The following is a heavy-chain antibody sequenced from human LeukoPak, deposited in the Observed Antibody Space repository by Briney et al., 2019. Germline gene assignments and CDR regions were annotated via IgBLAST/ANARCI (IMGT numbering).Heavy chain of an antibody. D-gene: IGHD2-2*01. J-gene: IGHJ4*02. CDR2: ISGSGGST. V-gene: IGHV3-23*01. Sequence: GESLRLSCAASGFTFSSYAMSWVRQAPGKGLEWVSAISGSGGSTYYADSVKGRFTISRDNSKNTLYLQMNSLRAEDTAVYYCAKAAGLRVGILLFDYWGQGTLVTVSS. CDR1: GFTFSSYA. CDR3: AKAAGLRVGILLFDY.